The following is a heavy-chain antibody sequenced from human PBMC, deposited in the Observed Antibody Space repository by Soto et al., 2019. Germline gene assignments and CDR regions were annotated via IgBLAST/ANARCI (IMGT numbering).Heavy chain of an antibody. D-gene: IGHD3-22*01. CDR3: AKSPRTSSGYPMAWDYY. CDR2: INHSGST. Sequence: PSETLSLTCAVYGGSFSGYYWSWIRQPPGKGLEWIGEINHSGSTNYNPSLKSRVTISVDTSKNQLSLKLSSVTAADTAVYYCAKSPRTSSGYPMAWDYYWGQGTLVTVSS. V-gene: IGHV4-34*01. J-gene: IGHJ4*02. CDR1: GGSFSGYY.